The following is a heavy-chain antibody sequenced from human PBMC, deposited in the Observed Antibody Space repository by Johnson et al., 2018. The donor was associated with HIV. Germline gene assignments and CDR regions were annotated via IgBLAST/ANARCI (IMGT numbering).Heavy chain of an antibody. D-gene: IGHD6-13*01. CDR2: ISSSGSTI. J-gene: IGHJ3*02. Sequence: PGQGLEFVSYISSSGSTIYYADSAKGRFIISRDNAKNSLYLQMNSLRAEDTAVYYCSRRRSYSSSWEPPDDAFDIWGQGTMVTVSS. CDR3: SRRRSYSSSWEPPDDAFDI. V-gene: IGHV3-11*01.